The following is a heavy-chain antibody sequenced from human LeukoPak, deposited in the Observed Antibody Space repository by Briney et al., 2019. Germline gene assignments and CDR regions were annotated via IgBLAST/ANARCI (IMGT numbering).Heavy chain of an antibody. J-gene: IGHJ4*02. CDR3: AREGRYGDYVDF. Sequence: GASVKVSCKASGYTFASYGISWVRQAPGQRLEWMRWINAGNGNTKYSQRFQGRVTTARDTSASTAYMELSSLRSEDTAVYYCAREGRYGDYVDFWGQGTLVTVSS. D-gene: IGHD4-17*01. V-gene: IGHV1-3*01. CDR1: GYTFASYG. CDR2: INAGNGNT.